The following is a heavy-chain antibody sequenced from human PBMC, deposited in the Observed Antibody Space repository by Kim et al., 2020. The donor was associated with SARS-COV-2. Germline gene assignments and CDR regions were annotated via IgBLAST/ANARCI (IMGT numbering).Heavy chain of an antibody. V-gene: IGHV4-39*01. J-gene: IGHJ4*02. Sequence: SETLSLTCTVSGGSISSSSYYWGWIRQPPGKGLEWIGSIYYSGSTYYNPSLKSRVTISVDTSKNQFSLKLSSVTAADTAVYYCASIRGYSYGYEYFDYWGQGTLVTVSS. CDR3: ASIRGYSYGYEYFDY. CDR1: GGSISSSSYY. CDR2: IYYSGST. D-gene: IGHD5-18*01.